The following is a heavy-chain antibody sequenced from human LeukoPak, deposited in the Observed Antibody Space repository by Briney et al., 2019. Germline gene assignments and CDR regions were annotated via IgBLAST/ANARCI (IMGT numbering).Heavy chain of an antibody. CDR1: GGSISSGGYY. Sequence: PSETLSLTCTVSGGSISSGGYYWNWIRQHPGKGLEWIGYIYYSGSTYYNPSLKSRVTISVDTSKNQFSLKRSSVTAADPAVYYCARDVYYGSGSYYGQDGMDVWGQGTTVTVSS. V-gene: IGHV4-31*03. J-gene: IGHJ6*02. D-gene: IGHD3-10*01. CDR2: IYYSGST. CDR3: ARDVYYGSGSYYGQDGMDV.